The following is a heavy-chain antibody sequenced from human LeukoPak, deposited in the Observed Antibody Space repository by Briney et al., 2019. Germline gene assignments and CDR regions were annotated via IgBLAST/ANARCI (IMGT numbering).Heavy chain of an antibody. CDR3: AKALPVYSSSRYVSGAFDI. CDR2: ISGSGGST. CDR1: GFTFSSYA. Sequence: GGSLRLSCAASGFTFSSYAMSWVRQAPGKGLEWVSAISGSGGSTYYADSVKGRFTISRDNSKNTLYLQMNSLRAEDTAVYYCAKALPVYSSSRYVSGAFDIWGQGTMVTVSS. J-gene: IGHJ3*02. V-gene: IGHV3-23*01. D-gene: IGHD6-13*01.